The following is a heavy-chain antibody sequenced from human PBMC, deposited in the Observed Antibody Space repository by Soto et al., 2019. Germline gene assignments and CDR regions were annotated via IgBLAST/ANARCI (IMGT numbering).Heavy chain of an antibody. J-gene: IGHJ5*02. Sequence: SSETLSLTXVVSGYSINRGYYWGWIRQPPGKGLEWIGTIYHSGATYYNPSLQSRVTISVDTSKNQFSLKLTSVTAADTAVYYCARLLGTSAWTGGNWFDPWGQGILVTVSS. V-gene: IGHV4-38-2*01. CDR1: GYSINRGYY. CDR2: IYHSGAT. CDR3: ARLLGTSAWTGGNWFDP. D-gene: IGHD6-19*01.